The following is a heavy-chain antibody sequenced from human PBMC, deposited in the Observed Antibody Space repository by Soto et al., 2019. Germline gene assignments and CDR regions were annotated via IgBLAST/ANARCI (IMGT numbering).Heavy chain of an antibody. D-gene: IGHD5-18*01. CDR1: GGTFSSYT. CDR3: ARDTRTTAMVTYFDY. V-gene: IGHV1-69*04. Sequence: SVKVSCKASGGTFSSYTISWVRQAPGQGLEWMGRIIPILGIANYAQKFQGRVTITADKSTSTAYMELSSLRSEDTAVYCCARDTRTTAMVTYFDYWGQGTLVTVSS. CDR2: IIPILGIA. J-gene: IGHJ4*02.